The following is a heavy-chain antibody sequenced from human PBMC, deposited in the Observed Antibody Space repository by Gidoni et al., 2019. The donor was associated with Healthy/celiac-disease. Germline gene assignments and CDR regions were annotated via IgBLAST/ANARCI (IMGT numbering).Heavy chain of an antibody. J-gene: IGHJ4*02. CDR1: GFTFSSYA. CDR2: ISGSGGST. D-gene: IGHD4-17*01. Sequence: EVKLLESGGGLVQPGGSLRLTCAAPGFTFSSYAMSWVRQAPGKGLGWVSAISGSGGSTYYAGSVKGRFTISRDNSKNTLYLQMNSLRAEDTAVYYCAKEKANYGDYTEGDYWGQGTLVTVSS. CDR3: AKEKANYGDYTEGDY. V-gene: IGHV3-23*01.